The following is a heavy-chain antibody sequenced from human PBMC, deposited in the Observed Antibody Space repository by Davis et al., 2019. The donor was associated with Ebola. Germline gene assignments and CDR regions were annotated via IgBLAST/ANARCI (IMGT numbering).Heavy chain of an antibody. CDR2: SHYSGST. V-gene: IGHV4-59*12. J-gene: IGHJ4*02. CDR1: GVSITSYY. Sequence: MPSETLSLTCTVSGVSITSYYWTWVRQPPGKRLEWIGYSHYSGSTNYNPSLKSRVTISTATSRSQFSLKLSSVTAADTAVYYCARDRGDGYNLQAFSFDYWGQGTLVAVSS. CDR3: ARDRGDGYNLQAFSFDY. D-gene: IGHD5-24*01.